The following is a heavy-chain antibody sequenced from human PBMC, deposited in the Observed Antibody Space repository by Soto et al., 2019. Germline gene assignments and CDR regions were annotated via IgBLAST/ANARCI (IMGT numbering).Heavy chain of an antibody. V-gene: IGHV1-69*06. CDR3: ARGLEVVVPAAMVDGYYYYYGMDV. CDR2: IIPIFGTA. CDR1: GGTFSSYA. Sequence: SVKVSCKASGGTFSSYAISWVRQAPGQGLEWMGGIIPIFGTANYAQKFQGRVTITADKSTSTAYMELSSLRSEDTAVYYCARGLEVVVPAAMVDGYYYYYGMDVWGQRTTVTVSS. D-gene: IGHD2-2*01. J-gene: IGHJ6*02.